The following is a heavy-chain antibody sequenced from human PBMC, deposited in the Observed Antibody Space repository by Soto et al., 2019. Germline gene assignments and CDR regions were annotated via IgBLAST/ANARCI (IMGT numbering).Heavy chain of an antibody. Sequence: SVKVSCKASGFTFTSSAVQWVRQDRGQRVEWIGWIVVGSGNTNYAQKFQERVTITRDMYTSTAYMELSSLRSEDTAVYYGAADRHHSGADDWGKGSLVTVAS. CDR3: AADRHHSGADD. V-gene: IGHV1-58*01. D-gene: IGHD1-26*01. CDR1: GFTFTSSA. J-gene: IGHJ4*02. CDR2: IVVGSGNT.